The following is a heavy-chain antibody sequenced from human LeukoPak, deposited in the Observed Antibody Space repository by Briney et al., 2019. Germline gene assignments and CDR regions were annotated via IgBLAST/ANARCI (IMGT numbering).Heavy chain of an antibody. D-gene: IGHD4-17*01. CDR1: GFTFSSYE. J-gene: IGHJ3*02. Sequence: GGSLRRSCAASGFTFSSYEMNWVRQAPGKGLEWVSYISSSGSTIYYADSVKGRFTISRDNAKNSLYLQMNSLRAEDTAVYYCARGKTTVTYEDAFDMWGQGTMVTVSP. V-gene: IGHV3-48*03. CDR3: ARGKTTVTYEDAFDM. CDR2: ISSSGSTI.